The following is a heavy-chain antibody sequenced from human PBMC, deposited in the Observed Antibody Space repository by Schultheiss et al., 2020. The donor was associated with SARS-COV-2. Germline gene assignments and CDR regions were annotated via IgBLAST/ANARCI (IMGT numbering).Heavy chain of an antibody. CDR3: ARGGRGVGGMDV. CDR1: GGSIRSGSYY. V-gene: IGHV4-61*02. CDR2: IYISGST. D-gene: IGHD1-26*01. J-gene: IGHJ6*02. Sequence: SETLSLTCTVSGGSIRSGSYYWSWIRQSAGKGLEWIGRIYISGSTDYDPSLKSRVTISLDRSKNQFSLKLSSVTAADTAVYFCARGGRGVGGMDVWGQGTTVTVSS.